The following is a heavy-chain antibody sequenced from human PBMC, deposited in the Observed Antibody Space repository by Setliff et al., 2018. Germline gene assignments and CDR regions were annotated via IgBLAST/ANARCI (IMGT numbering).Heavy chain of an antibody. V-gene: IGHV1-18*01. CDR2: ISAYNGNT. CDR1: GYTFTSYG. J-gene: IGHJ6*02. D-gene: IGHD3-22*01. Sequence: KVSCKASGYTFTSYGISWVRQAPGQGLEWMGWISAYNGNTNYAQKLQGRVTMTTDTSTSTAYMELRSLRSDDTAVYYCARVGVYYYDSSGYHRSPYYYYYGMDVWGQGTTVTVSS. CDR3: ARVGVYYYDSSGYHRSPYYYYYGMDV.